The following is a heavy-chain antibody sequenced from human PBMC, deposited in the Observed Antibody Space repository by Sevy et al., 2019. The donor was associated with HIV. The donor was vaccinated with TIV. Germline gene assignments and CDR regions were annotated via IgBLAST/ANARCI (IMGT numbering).Heavy chain of an antibody. D-gene: IGHD1-26*01. J-gene: IGHJ4*02. CDR2: IYYNGHI. CDR3: AGENAWGRGYS. V-gene: IGHV4-59*08. Sequence: GSLRLSCTVSGGSITSLYWNWIRQPPGTGLEWIANIYYNGHINYNPSLKSRVTLSLDTSKNQFSLRLSSVTAADTAMYYCAGENAWGRGYSWGQPTLVTVSS. CDR1: GGSITSLY.